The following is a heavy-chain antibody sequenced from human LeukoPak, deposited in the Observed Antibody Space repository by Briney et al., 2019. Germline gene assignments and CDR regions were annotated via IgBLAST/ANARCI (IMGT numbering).Heavy chain of an antibody. D-gene: IGHD3-10*01. V-gene: IGHV4-59*01. J-gene: IGHJ4*02. CDR3: ARGAYYYGSGSYDY. CDR2: IYYSGST. Sequence: SETLSLTCTVSGGSISSYYWSWIRQPPGKGLEWIGYIYYSGSTNYNPSLKSRVTISVDTSKNQFSLKLSSVTAADTAVYYCARGAYYYGSGSYDYWGQGTLVTVSS. CDR1: GGSISSYY.